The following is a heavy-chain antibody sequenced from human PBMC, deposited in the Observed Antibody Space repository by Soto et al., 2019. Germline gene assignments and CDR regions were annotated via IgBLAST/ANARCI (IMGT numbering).Heavy chain of an antibody. CDR2: IIPIFGTA. Sequence: GASVKVSCKASGGTFSSYAISWVRQAPGQGLEWMGGIIPIFGTANYAQKFQGRVTITADESTSTAYMELSSLRSEDTAVYYCARGGSSPGGLDYWGQGTLVTVSS. CDR1: GGTFSSYA. D-gene: IGHD1-26*01. V-gene: IGHV1-69*13. CDR3: ARGGSSPGGLDY. J-gene: IGHJ4*02.